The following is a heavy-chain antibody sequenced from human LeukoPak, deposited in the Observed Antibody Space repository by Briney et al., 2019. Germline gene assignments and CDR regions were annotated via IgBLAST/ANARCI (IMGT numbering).Heavy chain of an antibody. V-gene: IGHV3-74*01. CDR3: ARARSYWGQTLDY. CDR1: GFTFSSYW. CDR2: INSDGSST. Sequence: GGSLRLSCAASGFTFSSYWMHWVRHAPGKGLVWVSRINSDGSSTSYADSVKGRFTISRDNAKNTLYQQMNSLRAEDTAVYYCARARSYWGQTLDYWGQGTLVTVSS. J-gene: IGHJ4*02. D-gene: IGHD1-26*01.